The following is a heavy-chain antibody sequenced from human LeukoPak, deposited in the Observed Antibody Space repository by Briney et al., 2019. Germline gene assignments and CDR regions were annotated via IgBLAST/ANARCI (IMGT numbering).Heavy chain of an antibody. CDR1: GYTFTSYY. D-gene: IGHD5-18*01. V-gene: IGHV1-46*01. CDR3: ARGQYRYAVDY. Sequence: VASVKVSCKASGYTFTSYYMHWVRQAPGQGLEWMGIINPSGGSTSYAQKFQGRVTMTRDMSTSTVYMELSSLRSEDTAVYYRARGQYRYAVDYWGQGTLVTVSS. CDR2: INPSGGST. J-gene: IGHJ4*02.